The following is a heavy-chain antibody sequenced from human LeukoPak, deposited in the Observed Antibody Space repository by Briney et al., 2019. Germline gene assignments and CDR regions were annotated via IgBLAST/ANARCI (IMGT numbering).Heavy chain of an antibody. V-gene: IGHV1-2*02. J-gene: IGHJ5*02. Sequence: ASVKVSCKASGYTFTGYYMHWVRQAPGQGLEWMGWINPNSGGTNYAQKFQGRVTMTRDTSISTAYMELSRLRSDDTAVYYCARDHVRGSGGRYWFDPWGQGTLVTVSS. D-gene: IGHD2-15*01. CDR2: INPNSGGT. CDR3: ARDHVRGSGGRYWFDP. CDR1: GYTFTGYY.